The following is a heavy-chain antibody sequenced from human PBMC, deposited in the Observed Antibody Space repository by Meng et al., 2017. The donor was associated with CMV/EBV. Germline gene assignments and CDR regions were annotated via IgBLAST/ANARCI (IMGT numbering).Heavy chain of an antibody. CDR1: GFTFSSYW. D-gene: IGHD3-3*01. CDR3: ARGNNYDFWSGDAFDI. Sequence: GGSLRLSCAASGFTFSSYWMSWVRRAPGKGLEWVANIKQDGSEKYYVDSVKGRFTISRDNAKNSLYLQMNSLRAEDTAVYYCARGNNYDFWSGDAFDIWGQGTMVTVSS. J-gene: IGHJ3*02. V-gene: IGHV3-7*01. CDR2: IKQDGSEK.